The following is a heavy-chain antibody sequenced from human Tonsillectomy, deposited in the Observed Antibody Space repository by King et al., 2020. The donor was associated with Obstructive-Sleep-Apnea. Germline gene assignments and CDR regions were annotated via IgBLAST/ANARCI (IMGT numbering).Heavy chain of an antibody. V-gene: IGHV3-15*01. CDR1: GFIFSNAW. CDR2: IKSKTDGGTT. J-gene: IGHJ4*02. Sequence: VQLVESGGGLVKPGGSLTLSCAASGFIFSNAWMTWVRQAPGMGLEWVGRIKSKTDGGTTDYAVPVKGRFTISRDDSKNTLYLQMNSLNTEDTAVYHCTIDSAGGTRGGDYWGQGTLVTVSS. D-gene: IGHD4-23*01. CDR3: TIDSAGGTRGGDY.